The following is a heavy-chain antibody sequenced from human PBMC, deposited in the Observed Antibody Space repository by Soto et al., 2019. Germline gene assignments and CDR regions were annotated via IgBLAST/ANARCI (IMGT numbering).Heavy chain of an antibody. CDR3: TTSPKGNDDFGVVVPYYYGMDV. D-gene: IGHD3-3*01. J-gene: IGHJ6*02. V-gene: IGHV3-15*01. CDR1: GFTLSNAW. Sequence: PGGSLRLSCAASGFTLSNAWMSWVRQAPGKGLEWVGRIKSKTDGGTTDYAAPVKGRFTISRYDSKYTLYLQMNSLKSEDTAVYYCTTSPKGNDDFGVVVPYYYGMDVCRQGSTVTVSS. CDR2: IKSKTDGGTT.